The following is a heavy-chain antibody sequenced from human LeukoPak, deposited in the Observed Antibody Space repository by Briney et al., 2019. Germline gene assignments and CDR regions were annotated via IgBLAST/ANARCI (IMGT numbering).Heavy chain of an antibody. Sequence: GGSLRLSCAESGFTFSSYGMHWVRQAPGKGLEWVAFIRYDGSNKYYADSVKGRFTISRDNSKNTLYLQMNSLRAEDTAVYYCAKDSSEYQLLRYYYMDVWGKGTTVTVSS. CDR1: GFTFSSYG. CDR3: AKDSSEYQLLRYYYMDV. CDR2: IRYDGSNK. J-gene: IGHJ6*03. V-gene: IGHV3-30*02. D-gene: IGHD2-2*01.